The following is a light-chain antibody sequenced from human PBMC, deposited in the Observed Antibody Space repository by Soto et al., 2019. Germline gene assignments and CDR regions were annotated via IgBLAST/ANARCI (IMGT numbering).Light chain of an antibody. CDR3: QQSYRIPQT. J-gene: IGKJ2*01. CDR1: QSISSY. CDR2: AAS. Sequence: DIQMTQSPSSLSASVGDRVTITCRASQSISSYLNWYQQKPGKAPKLLIYAASGLQSGVPSRFSASGSGTDFTLSISSLQPEDFATYFCQQSYRIPQTFDQGTKLEIK. V-gene: IGKV1-39*01.